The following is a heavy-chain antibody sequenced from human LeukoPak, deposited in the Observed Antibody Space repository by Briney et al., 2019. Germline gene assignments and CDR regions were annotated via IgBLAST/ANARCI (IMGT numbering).Heavy chain of an antibody. CDR1: GYTFTGYY. D-gene: IGHD3-10*01. V-gene: IGHV1-2*06. CDR3: ARVSTRKLWFGELADY. CDR2: INPNSGGT. J-gene: IGHJ4*02. Sequence: ASVKVSCKASGYTFTGYYMHWVRQAPGQGLEWMGRINPNSGGTNYAQKFQGRVTMTRDTSISTAYMELSRLRSDDTAVYYRARVSTRKLWFGELADYWGQGTLVTVSS.